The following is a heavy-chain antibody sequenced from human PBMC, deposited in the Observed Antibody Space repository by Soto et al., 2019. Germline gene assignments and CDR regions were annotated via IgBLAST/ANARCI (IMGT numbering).Heavy chain of an antibody. CDR2: IYYSGST. V-gene: IGHV4-31*02. D-gene: IGHD2-15*01. Sequence: SSVTLSLTWTVAGGSLSSGGYYWICIRQHPGKGLEWIGYIYYSGSTYYNPSLKSRVTISVDTSKNQFSLKLSSVTAADTAVYYCARADIVGAQLWFDPWGQGTLVTLSS. CDR1: GGSLSSGGYY. CDR3: ARADIVGAQLWFDP. J-gene: IGHJ5*02.